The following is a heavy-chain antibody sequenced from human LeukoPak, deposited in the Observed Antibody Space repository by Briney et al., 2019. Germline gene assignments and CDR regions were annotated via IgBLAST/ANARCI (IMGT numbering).Heavy chain of an antibody. V-gene: IGHV1-69*04. Sequence: ASVKVSCKASGGTFSSYAISWVRQAPGQGLEWMGRIIPILGIANYAQKFQGRVTITADKSTSTAYMELSSLRSEDTAVYYCARGGYYDSSGYYYVHYWGQGTLVTVSS. CDR2: IIPILGIA. CDR1: GGTFSSYA. D-gene: IGHD3-22*01. CDR3: ARGGYYDSSGYYYVHY. J-gene: IGHJ4*02.